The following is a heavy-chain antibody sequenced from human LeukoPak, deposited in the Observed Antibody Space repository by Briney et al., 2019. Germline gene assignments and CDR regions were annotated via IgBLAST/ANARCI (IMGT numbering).Heavy chain of an antibody. V-gene: IGHV1-46*01. CDR3: ARWDEGDGYNYFDY. J-gene: IGHJ4*02. D-gene: IGHD5-24*01. CDR1: GYTFTSHY. CDR2: ISPSGGST. Sequence: ASVKVSCKASGYTFTSHYMHWVRQAPEQGLEWMGIISPSGGSTGYAQKFQGRVTMTRDMSTRTDYMELSSLRYEDTAVYYCARWDEGDGYNYFDYWGQGTLVTVSS.